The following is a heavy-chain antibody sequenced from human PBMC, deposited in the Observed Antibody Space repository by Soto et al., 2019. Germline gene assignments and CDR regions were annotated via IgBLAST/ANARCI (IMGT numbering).Heavy chain of an antibody. V-gene: IGHV4-30-4*01. D-gene: IGHD3-10*01. CDR2: IYYSGTT. J-gene: IGHJ4*02. CDR3: ARGIGVFDS. Sequence: QVQLQESGPELVKPSQTLSLTCTVSGDSISTYDYYWGWFRQPPGEGLQWIGYIYYSGTTYYNPALNSRVTLSMDTAKNQFSLRLSSVTAADTAVYYCARGIGVFDSWGQGTLVTVSS. CDR1: GDSISTYDYY.